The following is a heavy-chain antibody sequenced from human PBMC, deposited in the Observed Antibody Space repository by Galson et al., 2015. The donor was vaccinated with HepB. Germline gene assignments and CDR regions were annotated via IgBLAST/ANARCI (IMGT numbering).Heavy chain of an antibody. CDR2: IGSEANNYDA. J-gene: IGHJ4*02. CDR3: LRLGDLYGYSSS. V-gene: IGHV3-73*01. D-gene: IGHD3-22*01. CDR1: GFTFRGYT. Sequence: SLRLSCAGSGFTFRGYTIHWVRQTSGKGLEWVGRIGSEANNYDAVYTASVRGRFTISRDDSRNTAYLQMNSLGTEDTAVYYCLRLGDLYGYSSSWGQGTLVTVSS.